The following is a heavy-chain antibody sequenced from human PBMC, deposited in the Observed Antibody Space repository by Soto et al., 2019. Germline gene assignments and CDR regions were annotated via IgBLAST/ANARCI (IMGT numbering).Heavy chain of an antibody. D-gene: IGHD3-3*01. V-gene: IGHV4-59*01. J-gene: IGHJ6*02. CDR1: GGSISSYY. CDR2: IYYSGST. CDR3: ARLLRFLEWFPPDYYGMDV. Sequence: SQMLSHTCSVSGGSISSYYWSWIRQPPGKGLEWIGYIYYSGSTNYNPSLKSRVTISVDTSKNQFSLKLSSVAAADTAVYYCARLLRFLEWFPPDYYGMDVWGQGTLLTVSS.